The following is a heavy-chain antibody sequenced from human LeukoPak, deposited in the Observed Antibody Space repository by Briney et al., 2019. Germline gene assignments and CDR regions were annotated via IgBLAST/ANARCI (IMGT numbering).Heavy chain of an antibody. CDR2: IYHSGST. V-gene: IGHV4-30-2*01. D-gene: IGHD6-13*01. CDR1: GGSISSGGYS. J-gene: IGHJ4*02. Sequence: SETLSLTCAVSGGSISSGGYSWSWIRQPPGKGLEWIGYIYHSGSTYYNPSLKSRVTISVDRSKNQFSLKLSSVTAADTAVYYCARAPYSSSWSGDDYFDYWGQGTLVTVSS. CDR3: ARAPYSSSWSGDDYFDY.